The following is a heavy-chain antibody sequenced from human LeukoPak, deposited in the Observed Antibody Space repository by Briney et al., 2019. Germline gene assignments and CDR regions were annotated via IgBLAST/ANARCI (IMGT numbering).Heavy chain of an antibody. CDR1: GFTFSSHA. D-gene: IGHD3-10*01. CDR3: ARVGLVLLLGAFDI. V-gene: IGHV3-30-3*01. Sequence: GGSLRLSCAASGFTFSSHAMVWVRQAPGKGLEWVSFISHDGSESFHTESVKGRFTISRDNFKNTVDLQVSGLKEEDTAVYYCARVGLVLLLGAFDIWGQGTMVTVSS. J-gene: IGHJ3*02. CDR2: ISHDGSES.